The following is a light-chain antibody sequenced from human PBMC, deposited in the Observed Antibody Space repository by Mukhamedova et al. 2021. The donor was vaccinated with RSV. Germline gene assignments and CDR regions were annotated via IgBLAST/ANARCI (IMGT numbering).Light chain of an antibody. CDR2: AAS. CDR3: QQSYSTPGT. J-gene: IGKJ2*02. V-gene: IGKV1-39*01. Sequence: WYQRRVHGKAPNLLIYAASSLQSGVPSRFSGSGSGTDFTLTISSLQPEDFATYYCQQSYSTPGTFGQGTKLEIK.